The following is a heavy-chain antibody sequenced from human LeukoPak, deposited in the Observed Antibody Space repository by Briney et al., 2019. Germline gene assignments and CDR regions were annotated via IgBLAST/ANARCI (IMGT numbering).Heavy chain of an antibody. CDR1: GGSISSGDYY. J-gene: IGHJ4*02. V-gene: IGHV3-23*01. CDR3: AKGSFDY. CDR2: ISGSGGST. Sequence: ETLSLTCTVSGGSISSGDYYWSWVPQAPGQGLEWVSAISGSGGSTYYADSVKGRFTISRDNSKNTLYLQMNSLRAEDTAVYYCAKGSFDYWGQGTLVTVSS.